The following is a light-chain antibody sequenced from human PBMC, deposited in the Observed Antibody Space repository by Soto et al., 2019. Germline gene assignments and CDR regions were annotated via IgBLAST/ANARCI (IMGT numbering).Light chain of an antibody. CDR1: SSDVGSYNL. J-gene: IGLJ1*01. V-gene: IGLV2-23*02. CDR2: EVS. CDR3: CSYAGSSTYV. Sequence: QSVLTQPASVSGSPGQSITISCTGTSSDVGSYNLVSWYQQHPGKAPKVMIYEVSKRPSGVPNRFSGSKSGNTASLTISGLQAEDEADYYCCSYAGSSTYVFGTGTKLPS.